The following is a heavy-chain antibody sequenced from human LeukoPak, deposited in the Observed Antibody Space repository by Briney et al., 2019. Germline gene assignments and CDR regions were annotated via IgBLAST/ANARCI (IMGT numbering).Heavy chain of an antibody. J-gene: IGHJ6*02. CDR1: GFTFSTYA. D-gene: IGHD3-16*01. Sequence: GGSLRLSCAASGFTFSTYAMHWVRQAPGRGLEWVSTITSGGRTFHADSVKGRFTISRDNSKNTLYLQMNSLKAEDTAIYYCARNQQLGGHSYYYYGMDVWGQGTTVTVSS. CDR3: ARNQQLGGHSYYYYGMDV. V-gene: IGHV3-23*01. CDR2: ITSGGRT.